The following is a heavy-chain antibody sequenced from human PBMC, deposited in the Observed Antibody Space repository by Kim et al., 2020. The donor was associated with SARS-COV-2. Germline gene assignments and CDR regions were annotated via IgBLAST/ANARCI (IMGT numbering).Heavy chain of an antibody. CDR3: ASSAAAGSDYYGMDV. J-gene: IGHJ6*02. Sequence: SETLSLTCTVSGGSISSGSYYWSWIRQPAGKGLEWIGRIYTSGSTNYNPSLKSRVTISVDTSKNQFSLKLSSVTAADTAVYYCASSAAAGSDYYGMDVWGQGTTVTVSS. D-gene: IGHD6-13*01. CDR2: IYTSGST. V-gene: IGHV4-61*02. CDR1: GGSISSGSYY.